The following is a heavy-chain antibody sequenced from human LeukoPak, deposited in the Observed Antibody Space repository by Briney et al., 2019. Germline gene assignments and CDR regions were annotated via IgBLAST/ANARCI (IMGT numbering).Heavy chain of an antibody. CDR3: ARDGFYSDSSGYYSGSFDS. V-gene: IGHV3-74*01. Sequence: GGSLRLSCAASGFAFSAYWMHWVRQAPGKGLVWVSRINTDGSSPTYAASVKGRFTISRDNAKNTLYLQMNGLTAEDTAVYYCARDGFYSDSSGYYSGSFDSWGQGTLVTVSS. J-gene: IGHJ4*02. CDR1: GFAFSAYW. CDR2: INTDGSSP. D-gene: IGHD3-22*01.